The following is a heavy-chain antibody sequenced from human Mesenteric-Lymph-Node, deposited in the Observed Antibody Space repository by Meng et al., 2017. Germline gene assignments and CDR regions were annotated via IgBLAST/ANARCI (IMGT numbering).Heavy chain of an antibody. CDR2: ISAGGGDT. J-gene: IGHJ4*02. V-gene: IGHV3-23*01. CDR1: GFTFNTYW. CDR3: GGGYTNGYYPHYFDS. D-gene: IGHD6-19*01. Sequence: GESLKISCAASGFTFNTYWIHWVRQAPGKGLECVSGISAGGGDTYYADSVKGRFTISRDNSKNTLCLQMNSLTAEDTAVYYCGGGYTNGYYPHYFDSWGQGTLVTVSS.